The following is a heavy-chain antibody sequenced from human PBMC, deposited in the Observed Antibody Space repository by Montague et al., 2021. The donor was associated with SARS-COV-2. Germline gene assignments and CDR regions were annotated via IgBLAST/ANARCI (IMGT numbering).Heavy chain of an antibody. J-gene: IGHJ1*01. CDR3: ARDVFPPSSWPAEYFQH. Sequence: SLRLSCAASGFTFSSYAMHWVRQAPGKGLEWVAVISYDGSNKYYADSVKGRFTISRDNSKNTLYLQMNSLRAEDTAVYYCARDVFPPSSWPAEYFQHWVQGTLVTVSS. CDR2: ISYDGSNK. V-gene: IGHV3-30-3*01. CDR1: GFTFSSYA. D-gene: IGHD6-13*01.